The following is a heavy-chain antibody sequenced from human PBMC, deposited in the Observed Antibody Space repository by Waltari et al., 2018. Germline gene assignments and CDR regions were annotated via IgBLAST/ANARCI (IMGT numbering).Heavy chain of an antibody. CDR2: INPNSGGT. D-gene: IGHD6-6*01. CDR1: GYTFTGYY. J-gene: IGHJ5*02. CDR3: ARVTGRLDVAPREYSSSSAFDP. Sequence: QVQLVQSGAEVKKPGASVKVSCKASGYTFTGYYMHWVRQAPGQGLEWMGWINPNSGGTNYAQKFQGRVTMTRDTSISTAYMELSRLRSDDTAVYYCARVTGRLDVAPREYSSSSAFDPWGQGTLVTVSS. V-gene: IGHV1-2*02.